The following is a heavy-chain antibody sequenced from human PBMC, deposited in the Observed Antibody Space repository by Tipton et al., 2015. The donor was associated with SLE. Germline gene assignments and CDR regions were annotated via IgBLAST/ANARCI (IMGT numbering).Heavy chain of an antibody. CDR2: IYYSGST. CDR1: GGSISSYY. Sequence: TLSLTCTVSGGSISSYYWSWIRQPPGKGLEWIGYIYYSGSTNYNPSLKSRVTISVDTSKNQFSLKPSSVTAADTAVYYCARIYAAGDYYYGMDVWGQGTTVTVSS. CDR3: ARIYAAGDYYYGMDV. D-gene: IGHD5-12*01. J-gene: IGHJ6*02. V-gene: IGHV4-59*01.